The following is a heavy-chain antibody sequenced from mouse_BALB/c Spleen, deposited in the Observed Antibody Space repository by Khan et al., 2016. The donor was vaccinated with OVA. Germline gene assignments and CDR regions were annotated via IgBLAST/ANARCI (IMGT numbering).Heavy chain of an antibody. CDR3: AREWAAWFPY. V-gene: IGHV1-77*01. Sequence: QVQLKQSGAELARPGASVKLSCKASGYTFTDYYINWMKQRTGQGLEWIGEIYPGSGNIYYNEKFKGKATLTADKSSSTAYMQLSSLTSEDSAVYYCAREWAAWFPYWGQGTLGTVSA. CDR2: IYPGSGNI. CDR1: GYTFTDYY. J-gene: IGHJ3*01.